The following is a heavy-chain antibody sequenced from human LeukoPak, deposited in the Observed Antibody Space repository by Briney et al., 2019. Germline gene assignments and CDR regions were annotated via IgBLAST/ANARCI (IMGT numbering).Heavy chain of an antibody. CDR1: GYTFTSYG. J-gene: IGHJ6*02. CDR3: ARTSITMVRGVAGYYYGMDV. Sequence: ASVKVSCKASGYTFTSYGISWVRQAPGQGLEWMGWISAYNGNTNYAQKLQGRVTMTTDTSTSTAYMELRSLRSDDTAVYYCARTSITMVRGVAGYYYGMDVWGQGTTVTVFS. V-gene: IGHV1-18*01. CDR2: ISAYNGNT. D-gene: IGHD3-10*01.